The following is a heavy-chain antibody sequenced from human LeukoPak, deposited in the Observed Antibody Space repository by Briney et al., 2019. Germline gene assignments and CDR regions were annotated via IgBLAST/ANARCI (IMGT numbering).Heavy chain of an antibody. J-gene: IGHJ5*02. Sequence: GGSLRLSCAASGFTFSSYWMHWVRQAPGKGLEWVSSISSSSSYIYYADSVKGRFTISRDNAKNSLYLQMNSLRAEDTAVYYCASTIAVAGTGSPNWFDPWGQGTLVTVSS. V-gene: IGHV3-21*01. D-gene: IGHD6-19*01. CDR1: GFTFSSYW. CDR2: ISSSSSYI. CDR3: ASTIAVAGTGSPNWFDP.